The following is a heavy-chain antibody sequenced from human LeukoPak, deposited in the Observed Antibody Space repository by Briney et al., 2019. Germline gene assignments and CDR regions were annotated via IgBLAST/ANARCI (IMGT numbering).Heavy chain of an antibody. V-gene: IGHV3-30*02. D-gene: IGHD2-15*01. CDR1: GFTFSSYG. Sequence: TGGSLRLSCAASGFTFSSYGMHWVRQAPGKGLEWVAFIRYDGSNKYYADSVRGRFTISRDNSKNTLYPQMNSLRAEDTAVYYCARDRVLGCSGGSCYGLVSSENFDYWGQGTLVTVSS. J-gene: IGHJ4*02. CDR3: ARDRVLGCSGGSCYGLVSSENFDY. CDR2: IRYDGSNK.